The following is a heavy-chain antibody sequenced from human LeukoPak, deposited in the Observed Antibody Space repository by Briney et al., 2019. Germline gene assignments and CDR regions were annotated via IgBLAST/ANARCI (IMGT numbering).Heavy chain of an antibody. V-gene: IGHV4-31*03. D-gene: IGHD3-22*01. CDR2: IYYSGST. Sequence: PSQTLSLTCTVSGGSISSGGYSWSWIRQHPGKGLEWIGYIYYSGSTYYNPSLKSRVTISVDTSKNQFSLKLSSVTAADTAVYYCARDHYYDSSGYSRGLDYWGQGTLVTVSS. CDR1: GGSISSGGYS. J-gene: IGHJ4*02. CDR3: ARDHYYDSSGYSRGLDY.